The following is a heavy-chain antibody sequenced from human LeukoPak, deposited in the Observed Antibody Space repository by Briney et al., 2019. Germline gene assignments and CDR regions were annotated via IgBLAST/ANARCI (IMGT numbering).Heavy chain of an antibody. D-gene: IGHD3-16*02. CDR3: ARDRAYDYVWGSYRYIDAFDI. J-gene: IGHJ3*02. Sequence: SVKVSCKASGGTFSSYAISWVRQAPGQGLEWMGGIIPIFGTANYAQKFQGRVTITADESTSTAYMELSSLRSEDTAVYYCARDRAYDYVWGSYRYIDAFDIWGQGTMVTVS. V-gene: IGHV1-69*13. CDR1: GGTFSSYA. CDR2: IIPIFGTA.